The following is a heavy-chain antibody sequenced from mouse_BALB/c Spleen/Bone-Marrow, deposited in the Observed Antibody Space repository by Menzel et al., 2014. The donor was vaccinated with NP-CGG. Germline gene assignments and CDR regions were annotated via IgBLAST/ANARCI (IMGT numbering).Heavy chain of an antibody. CDR1: GFTFSSYG. Sequence: DVKLVEPGGGLVRPGGSLKLSCAASGFTFSSYGMSWVRQTPDKRLELVATINSNGGSTYYPDSVKGRFTISRDNAKNTLYLQMSSLKSEDTAMYYCARERYYGNGRIFEYWGQGTTLTVSS. CDR3: ARERYYGNGRIFEY. V-gene: IGHV5-6-3*01. J-gene: IGHJ2*01. D-gene: IGHD1-1*01. CDR2: INSNGGST.